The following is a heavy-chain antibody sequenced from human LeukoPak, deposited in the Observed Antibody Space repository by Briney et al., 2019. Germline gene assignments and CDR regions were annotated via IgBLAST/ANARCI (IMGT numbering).Heavy chain of an antibody. J-gene: IGHJ4*02. D-gene: IGHD4-17*01. CDR2: IWYDGSNK. V-gene: IGHV3-33*06. Sequence: GGSLRLSCAASGFTFSSYGMHWVRQAPGKGLEWVAVIWYDGSNKYYADSVKGRFTISRDNSKNTLYLQMNSLRAEDTAVYYCAKANDYGDYSWYFDYWGQGTLVTVSS. CDR3: AKANDYGDYSWYFDY. CDR1: GFTFSSYG.